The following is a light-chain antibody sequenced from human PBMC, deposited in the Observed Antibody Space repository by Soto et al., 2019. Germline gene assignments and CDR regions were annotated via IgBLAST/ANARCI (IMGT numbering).Light chain of an antibody. Sequence: QSALTQPRSVSGSPGQSVTISCTGTSSDVSFCNCVSWSQHHPGRVPKLLIYAVNKRPSGVPDRFSGPKSGNPASQTISVLQADDESDYYCVSYFGTFASVFGPVTEVTV. CDR3: VSYFGTFASV. J-gene: IGLJ1*01. CDR2: AVN. V-gene: IGLV2-11*01. CDR1: SSDVSFCNC.